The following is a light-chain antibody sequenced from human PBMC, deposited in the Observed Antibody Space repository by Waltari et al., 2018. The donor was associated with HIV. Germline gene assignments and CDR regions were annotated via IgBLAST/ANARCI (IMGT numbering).Light chain of an antibody. CDR1: ESLVHSDGNTY. J-gene: IGKJ1*01. Sequence: DIVMTQTPLTSPVTLGQPASISCKSSESLVHSDGNTYLTWLQQRPGQPQRLLMTKISSRFSGVPDRFSGSGAGTDFTLKISRFEPEEVGVYYCMQGTQFPWTFGQGTKVEIK. CDR2: KIS. V-gene: IGKV2-24*01. CDR3: MQGTQFPWT.